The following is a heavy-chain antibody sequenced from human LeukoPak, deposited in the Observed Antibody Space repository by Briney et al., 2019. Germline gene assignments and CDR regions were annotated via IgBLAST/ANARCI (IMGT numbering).Heavy chain of an antibody. CDR2: ISYDGSNK. CDR1: GFTFSSYG. V-gene: IGHV3-30*18. Sequence: SGGSLRLSCAASGFTFSSYGMHWVRQAPGKGLEWVAVISYDGSNKYYADSVKGRFTISRDNSKNTLYLQMNSLRAEDTAVYYCAKGRPSWNYPIGCYWGQGTLVNGSS. J-gene: IGHJ4*02. D-gene: IGHD1-7*01. CDR3: AKGRPSWNYPIGCY.